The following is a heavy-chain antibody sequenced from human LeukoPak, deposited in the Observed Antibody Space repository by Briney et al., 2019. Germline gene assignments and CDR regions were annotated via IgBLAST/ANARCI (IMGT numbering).Heavy chain of an antibody. CDR3: ARQTSNRYSGSYRRLAPFDY. J-gene: IGHJ4*02. CDR2: INHSGST. CDR1: GGSFSGYY. Sequence: PSETLSLTCAVYGGSFSGYYWSWIRQPPGKGLECIGEINHSGSTNYNPSLKSRVTISVDTSKNQFSLKLSSVTAADTAVYYCARQTSNRYSGSYRRLAPFDYWGQGTLVTVSS. D-gene: IGHD1-26*01. V-gene: IGHV4-34*01.